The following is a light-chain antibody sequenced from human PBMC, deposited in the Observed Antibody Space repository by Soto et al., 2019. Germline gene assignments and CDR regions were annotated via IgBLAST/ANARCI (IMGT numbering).Light chain of an antibody. V-gene: IGKV3-15*01. J-gene: IGKJ5*01. CDR1: QSVSSN. Sequence: EIVMTQSPATLSVSPGGRATLSCRASQSVSSNLAWYQQKPGQAPRLLIYGASTRATGIPARFSGSGSGTEFILTVSSLQSADLAVYYGQQYKIWPPITFGQGTRLEIK. CDR3: QQYKIWPPIT. CDR2: GAS.